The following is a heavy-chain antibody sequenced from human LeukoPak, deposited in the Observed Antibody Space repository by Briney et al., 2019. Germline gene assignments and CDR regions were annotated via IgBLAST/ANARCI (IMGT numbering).Heavy chain of an antibody. CDR2: ISNGGNDK. J-gene: IGHJ4*02. CDR1: GFTFSSYP. D-gene: IGHD6-13*01. CDR3: ARDRVVASADYYFDS. Sequence: GGSLRLSCAASGFTFSSYPMHWVRQAPGKGLEWVAVISNGGNDKHYADSVKGRFTISRDNSKNTLYLQMNSLRTEDTAVYYCARDRVVASADYYFDSWGQETLVTVSS. V-gene: IGHV3-30*04.